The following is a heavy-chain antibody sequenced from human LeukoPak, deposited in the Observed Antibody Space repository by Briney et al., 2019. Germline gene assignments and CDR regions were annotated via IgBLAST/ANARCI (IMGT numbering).Heavy chain of an antibody. J-gene: IGHJ5*02. Sequence: GESLKISCKGSGYSFTSYWIGWVRQMPGKGLEWMGIIYPGDSDTRYSPSFQGQVTISADKSISTAYLQWSSLKASDTAMYYYARGIVVVPAAATGCWFDPWGQGTLVTVSS. V-gene: IGHV5-51*01. D-gene: IGHD2-2*01. CDR3: ARGIVVVPAAATGCWFDP. CDR1: GYSFTSYW. CDR2: IYPGDSDT.